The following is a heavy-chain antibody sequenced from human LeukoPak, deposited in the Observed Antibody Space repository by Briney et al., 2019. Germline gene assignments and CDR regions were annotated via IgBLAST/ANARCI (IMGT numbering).Heavy chain of an antibody. J-gene: IGHJ6*02. V-gene: IGHV1-8*01. D-gene: IGHD6-13*01. CDR3: ARGGGGVGSSWPPSFYYYYGMDV. CDR1: GYTFTSYD. CDR2: MNPNSGNT. Sequence: ASVKVSCKASGYTFTSYDINWVRQATGQGLEWMGWMNPNSGNTGYAQKFQGRVTMTRTTSISTAYMELSSLRSEDTAVYYCARGGGGVGSSWPPSFYYYYGMDVWGQGTTVTVSS.